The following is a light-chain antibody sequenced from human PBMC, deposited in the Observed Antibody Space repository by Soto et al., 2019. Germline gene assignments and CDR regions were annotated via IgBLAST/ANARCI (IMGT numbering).Light chain of an antibody. CDR2: DVS. V-gene: IGLV2-14*01. J-gene: IGLJ2*01. CDR1: SSDIGGYNY. CDR3: YSYTSSSTVL. Sequence: QSALTQPASVSGSPGQSITISCTGISSDIGGYNYVSWYQQHPGKAPKLMIYDVSNRRSGVSNRFSGSKSGNTASLTISGLQAEDEADYYCYSYTSSSTVLVGGGTKLTVL.